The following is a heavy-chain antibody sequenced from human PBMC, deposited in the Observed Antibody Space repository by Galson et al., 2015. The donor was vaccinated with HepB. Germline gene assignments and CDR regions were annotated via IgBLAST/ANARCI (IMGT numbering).Heavy chain of an antibody. D-gene: IGHD1-26*01. Sequence: LSLTCTVSGYSISSGYYWGWIRQPPGKGLEWIGSIYHSGSTYYNPSLKSRVTISVDTSKNQFSLKLTSVTAADTAVYYCARELGATTAGAYWGQGTLVTVSS. J-gene: IGHJ4*02. V-gene: IGHV4-38-2*02. CDR2: IYHSGST. CDR1: GYSISSGYY. CDR3: ARELGATTAGAY.